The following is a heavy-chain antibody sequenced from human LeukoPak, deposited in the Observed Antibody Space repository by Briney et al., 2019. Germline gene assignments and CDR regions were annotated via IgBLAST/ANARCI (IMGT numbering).Heavy chain of an antibody. Sequence: GGSLRLSCAASGFTFSSYDMHWVRQAPGKGVEWVSAICTAGDTYYPGSVTGRLTISRENTKNSLYLQMNSLRAGDTAVYYCARMNIARGHYYFDYWGQGTLVTVSS. J-gene: IGHJ4*02. D-gene: IGHD2/OR15-2a*01. CDR3: ARMNIARGHYYFDY. V-gene: IGHV3-13*01. CDR1: GFTFSSYD. CDR2: ICTAGDT.